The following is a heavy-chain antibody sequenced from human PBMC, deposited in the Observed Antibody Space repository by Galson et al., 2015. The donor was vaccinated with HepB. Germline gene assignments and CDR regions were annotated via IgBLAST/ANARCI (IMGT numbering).Heavy chain of an antibody. J-gene: IGHJ4*02. CDR2: ISYDGSNK. D-gene: IGHD5-12*01. CDR1: GSTFSSYA. CDR3: ATSRGYGGGYFDY. V-gene: IGHV3-30*04. Sequence: SLRLSCAASGSTFSSYAMHWVRQAPGKGLEWVAVISYDGSNKYYADSVKGRFTISRDNSKNTLYLQMNSLRAEDTAVYYCATSRGYGGGYFDYWGQGTLVTVSS.